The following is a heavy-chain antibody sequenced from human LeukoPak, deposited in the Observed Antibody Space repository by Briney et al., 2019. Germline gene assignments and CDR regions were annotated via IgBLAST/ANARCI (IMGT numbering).Heavy chain of an antibody. CDR2: ISYDGSNK. CDR1: GFTFSSYA. Sequence: GGSLRLSCAASGFTFSSYAMHWVRQAPGKGLEWVAVISYDGSNKYYADSVKGRFTISRDNSKNTLYLQMNSLRAEDTAVYYCARGPPPGWNKTGYFDYWGQGTLVTVSS. J-gene: IGHJ4*02. D-gene: IGHD1/OR15-1a*01. CDR3: ARGPPPGWNKTGYFDY. V-gene: IGHV3-30-3*01.